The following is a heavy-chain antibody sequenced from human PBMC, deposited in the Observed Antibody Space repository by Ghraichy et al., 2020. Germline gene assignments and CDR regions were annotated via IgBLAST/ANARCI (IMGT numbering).Heavy chain of an antibody. D-gene: IGHD6-6*01. CDR3: AKEYSSSSDAFDV. V-gene: IGHV3-23*01. CDR1: GFTSNTYA. Sequence: GSLRLSCAASGFTSNTYAMSWVRQAPGKGLEWVSGIVGSGGSTYYADSVKGRFTISRDNSKNTLYLQMNSLRVEDTAVYYCAKEYSSSSDAFDVWGQRTMVTVSS. CDR2: IVGSGGST. J-gene: IGHJ3*01.